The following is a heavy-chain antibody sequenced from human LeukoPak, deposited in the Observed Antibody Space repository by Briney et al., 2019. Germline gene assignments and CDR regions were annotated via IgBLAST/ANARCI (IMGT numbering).Heavy chain of an antibody. CDR3: ARGATAATIFYYYYGMDV. J-gene: IGHJ6*02. CDR2: MNPNSGNT. CDR1: GYTFTSYD. V-gene: IGHV1-8*01. Sequence: ASVKVSCKASGYTFTSYDINWVRQATGQGLEWMGWMNPNSGNTGYAQKFQGRVTMTRNTSISTAYMELSSLRSEDTAVYYCARGATAATIFYYYYGMDVWGQGTTVTVSS. D-gene: IGHD6-13*01.